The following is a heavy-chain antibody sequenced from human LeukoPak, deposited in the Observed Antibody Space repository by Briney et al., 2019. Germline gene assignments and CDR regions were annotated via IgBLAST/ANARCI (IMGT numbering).Heavy chain of an antibody. CDR2: IRYDGSNK. Sequence: PGGSLRLSCAASGFTFSSYGMHWVRQAPGKGLEWVAFIRYDGSNKYYADSVKGRFTISRDNSKNTLYLQMNSLRAEDTAVYYCAKDRDLWFGEEGHDYWGQGTLVTVSS. CDR1: GFTFSSYG. CDR3: AKDRDLWFGEEGHDY. V-gene: IGHV3-30*02. D-gene: IGHD3-10*01. J-gene: IGHJ4*02.